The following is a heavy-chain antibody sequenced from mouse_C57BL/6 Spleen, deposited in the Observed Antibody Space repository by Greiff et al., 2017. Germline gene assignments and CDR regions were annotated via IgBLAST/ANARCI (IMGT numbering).Heavy chain of an antibody. D-gene: IGHD1-1*01. CDR2: INPSNGGT. Sequence: QVQLQQPGTELVKPGASVTLSCKASGYTFTSYWLHWVKQRPGQGLEWIGNINPSNGGTNYNEKFKSKATLTVDKSSSTAYMQLSSLTSEDSAVYYCARPSTTVESRYYFDYWGQGTTLTVSS. CDR3: ARPSTTVESRYYFDY. V-gene: IGHV1-53*01. J-gene: IGHJ2*01. CDR1: GYTFTSYW.